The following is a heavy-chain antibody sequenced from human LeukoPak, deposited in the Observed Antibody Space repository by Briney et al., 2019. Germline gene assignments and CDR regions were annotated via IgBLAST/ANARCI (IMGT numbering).Heavy chain of an antibody. CDR3: AIGLGGSGSYFLTFDY. Sequence: ASVKVSCKASGYTFTSYSINWVRQAPGPGLEWMGWIGAYNGSTKYAQKVQGRVTMTTETCTSTAYMELRSLRSDDTSVYYCAIGLGGSGSYFLTFDYWGQGTLVTVSS. CDR1: GYTFTSYS. D-gene: IGHD1-26*01. V-gene: IGHV1-18*01. J-gene: IGHJ4*02. CDR2: IGAYNGST.